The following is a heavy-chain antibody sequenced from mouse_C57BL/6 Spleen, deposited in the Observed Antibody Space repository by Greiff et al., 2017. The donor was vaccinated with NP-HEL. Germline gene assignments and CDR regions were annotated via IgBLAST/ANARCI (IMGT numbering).Heavy chain of an antibody. J-gene: IGHJ2*01. V-gene: IGHV1-69*01. CDR3: ARPTAQYFDY. CDR2: IDPSDSYT. Sequence: QVQLQQPGAELVMPGASVKLSCKASGYTFTSYWMHWVKQRPGQGLEWIGEIDPSDSYTNYNGKFKGKATLTADKSSSTAYMQLSSLTSEDSAVYFCARPTAQYFDYWGQGTTLTVSS. D-gene: IGHD3-2*02. CDR1: GYTFTSYW.